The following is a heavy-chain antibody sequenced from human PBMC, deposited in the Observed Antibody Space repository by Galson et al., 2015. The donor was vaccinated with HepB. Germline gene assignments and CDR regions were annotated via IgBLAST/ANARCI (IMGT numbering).Heavy chain of an antibody. J-gene: IGHJ5*02. Sequence: SLRLSCAASGFTFSSYGMHWVRQAPGKGLEWVAVISYDGSNKYYADSVKGRFTISRDNSKNTLYLQMNSLRAEDTAVYYCAKDSLSYGYRDWFDPWGQGTLVTVSS. CDR3: AKDSLSYGYRDWFDP. CDR2: ISYDGSNK. V-gene: IGHV3-30*18. CDR1: GFTFSSYG. D-gene: IGHD5-18*01.